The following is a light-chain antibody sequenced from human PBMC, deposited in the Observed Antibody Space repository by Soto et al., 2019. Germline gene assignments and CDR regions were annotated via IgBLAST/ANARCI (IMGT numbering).Light chain of an antibody. CDR3: SSYAGNNILL. V-gene: IGLV2-8*01. Sequence: QSALTPPPHASGPPGQSVTISCNGTSSDVGSYNYVSWYQQHQGKAPKLMIYEVRQWPSGVPDRFSGSKSGNTASLTVSGLQAEDEADYYCSSYAGNNILLFGGGTKLTVL. CDR1: SSDVGSYNY. CDR2: EVR. J-gene: IGLJ2*01.